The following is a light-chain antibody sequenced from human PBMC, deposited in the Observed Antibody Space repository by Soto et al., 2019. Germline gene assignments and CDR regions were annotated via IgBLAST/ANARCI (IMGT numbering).Light chain of an antibody. CDR2: EGS. J-gene: IGLJ1*01. Sequence: QSALTQPASVSGSPGQSITISCTGTSSDVGSYNLVSWYQQHPGKAPKLMIYEGSKRPSGVSNRFSGSKSGNTASLTISGLQAEDEADYYCCSYAGSSKVFGTATKVTVL. CDR3: CSYAGSSKV. V-gene: IGLV2-23*01. CDR1: SSDVGSYNL.